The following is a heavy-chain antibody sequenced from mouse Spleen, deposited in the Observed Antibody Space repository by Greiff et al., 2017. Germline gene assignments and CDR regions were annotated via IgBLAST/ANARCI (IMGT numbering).Heavy chain of an antibody. CDR1: GYTFTSYW. Sequence: QVQLQQPGAELVRPGSSVKLSCKASGYTFTSYWMHWVKQRPIQGLEWIGNIDPSDSETHYNQKFKDKATLTVDKSSSTAYMQLSSLTSEDSAVYYCARGGYDDGYYFDYWGQGTTLTVSS. D-gene: IGHD2-10*02. CDR2: IDPSDSET. CDR3: ARGGYDDGYYFDY. V-gene: IGHV1-52*01. J-gene: IGHJ2*01.